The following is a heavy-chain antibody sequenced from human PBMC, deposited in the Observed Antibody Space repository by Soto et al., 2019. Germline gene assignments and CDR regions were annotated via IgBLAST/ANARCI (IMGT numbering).Heavy chain of an antibody. D-gene: IGHD3-10*01. Sequence: PGESLKISCKSSGYPFTTYWIGWVRQMPGKGLEWMGIIYPGDSETRYSPSFQGQVTISADRSIDTAHLQWSSLKASDTAIYYCARQVFRGVVISSTFDIWGQGTMVTVSS. V-gene: IGHV5-51*01. CDR2: IYPGDSET. CDR1: GYPFTTYW. CDR3: ARQVFRGVVISSTFDI. J-gene: IGHJ3*02.